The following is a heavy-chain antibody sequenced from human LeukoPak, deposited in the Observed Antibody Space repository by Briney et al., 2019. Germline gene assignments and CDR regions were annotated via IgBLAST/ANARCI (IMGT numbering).Heavy chain of an antibody. J-gene: IGHJ4*02. D-gene: IGHD3-10*01. CDR3: AKVGDLLPNSHFDY. V-gene: IGHV1-2*02. Sequence: ASVKVSCKASGYTFTGSYMHWVRQAPGQGLEWMGWINPNSGGTNYAQKFQGRVTMTRDTSISTAYMELSRLRSDDTAVYYCAKVGDLLPNSHFDYWGQGTLVTVSS. CDR2: INPNSGGT. CDR1: GYTFTGSY.